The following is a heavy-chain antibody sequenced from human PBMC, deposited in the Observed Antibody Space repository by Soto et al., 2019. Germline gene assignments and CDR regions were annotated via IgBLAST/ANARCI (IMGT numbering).Heavy chain of an antibody. D-gene: IGHD2-21*01. Sequence: EVQLVESGGGLVQPGGSLTLSCVASGFIFSIHDMHWVHQAPGKGLEWVSGAGTVGDKYYSASVKGRFSVSRDNARNSFYLQMNSLRAGDTAVYYCARRICGGPTCPGIAFDSWGQGILVTVSS. CDR2: AGTVGDK. CDR1: GFIFSIHD. J-gene: IGHJ4*02. V-gene: IGHV3-13*04. CDR3: ARRICGGPTCPGIAFDS.